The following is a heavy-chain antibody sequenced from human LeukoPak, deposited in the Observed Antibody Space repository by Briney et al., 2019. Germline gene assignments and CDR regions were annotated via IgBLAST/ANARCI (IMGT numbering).Heavy chain of an antibody. CDR1: GFTVSSNY. J-gene: IGHJ4*02. V-gene: IGHV3-53*01. D-gene: IGHD1-26*01. CDR3: AREGHQWELGGAFDY. Sequence: AGGSLRLSCAASGFTVSSNYMSWVRQAPGKGLEWVSVIYSGGSTYYADSVKGRFTISRDNSKNTLYLQMNSLRAEDTAVYYCAREGHQWELGGAFDYWGQGTLVTVSS. CDR2: IYSGGST.